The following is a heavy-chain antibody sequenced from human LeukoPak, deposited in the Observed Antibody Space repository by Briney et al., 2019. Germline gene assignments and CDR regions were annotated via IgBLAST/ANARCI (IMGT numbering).Heavy chain of an antibody. V-gene: IGHV3-48*01. CDR1: GFTFSSYG. CDR3: VRDGRGTYLNWFDP. D-gene: IGHD1-26*01. CDR2: ISSSPSTI. J-gene: IGHJ5*02. Sequence: GGSLRLSCAASGFTFSSYGMHWVRQAPGKGLEWISYISSSPSTIYYADSVKGRFTISRDNAKNSLYLQMNSLRAEDTAVYYCVRDGRGTYLNWFDPWGQGTLVTVSS.